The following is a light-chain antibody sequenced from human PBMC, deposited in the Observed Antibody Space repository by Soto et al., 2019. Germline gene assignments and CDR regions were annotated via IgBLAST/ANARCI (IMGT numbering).Light chain of an antibody. CDR1: QSISSW. J-gene: IGKJ1*01. V-gene: IGKV1-5*01. CDR3: QQYTNYPWT. CDR2: DVS. Sequence: DIQMTQSPPTLSASVGDRVTITCRASQSISSWSAWYQQRPGKAPNLLIYDVSSLESGVPSRFSGSGSGTEFTLTISSLQPDDFATYYCQQYTNYPWTFGQGTKVDIK.